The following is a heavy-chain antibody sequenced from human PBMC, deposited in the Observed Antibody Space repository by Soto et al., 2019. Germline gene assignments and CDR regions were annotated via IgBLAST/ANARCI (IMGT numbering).Heavy chain of an antibody. D-gene: IGHD2-15*01. CDR3: ARGTFDIVVVVAATTRGYWFDP. CDR1: GGSFSGYY. V-gene: IGHV4-34*01. J-gene: IGHJ5*02. CDR2: INHSGST. Sequence: SETLSLTCAVYGGSFSGYYWSWIRQPPGKGLEWIGEINHSGSTNYNPSLKSRVTISVDTSKNQFSLKLSSVTAADTAVYYCARGTFDIVVVVAATTRGYWFDPWGQGTLVTVSS.